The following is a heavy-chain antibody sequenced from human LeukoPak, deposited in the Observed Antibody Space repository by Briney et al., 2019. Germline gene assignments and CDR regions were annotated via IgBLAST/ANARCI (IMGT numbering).Heavy chain of an antibody. CDR2: VDPGDGET. Sequence: ASVTLSCTVSGYTFTDYYMHWVQQAPGKGLEWMGLVDPGDGETVNAEKYQGRVTITAATSTNTTYMELSRLSSGYTAMSSLATGASYGDAFDIWGQGTMVTVSS. D-gene: IGHD2-21*01. J-gene: IGHJ3*02. V-gene: IGHV1-69-2*01. CDR3: ATGASYGDAFDI. CDR1: GYTFTDYY.